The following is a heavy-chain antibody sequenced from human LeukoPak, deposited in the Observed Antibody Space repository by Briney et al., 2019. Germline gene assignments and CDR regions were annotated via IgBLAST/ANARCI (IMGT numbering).Heavy chain of an antibody. V-gene: IGHV4-39*01. D-gene: IGHD6-6*01. J-gene: IGHJ5*02. CDR3: ARHRGSSSEFDP. CDR2: IYYDGRT. Sequence: SETLSLTCTVSGGSISTNNYYWGWIRQPPGKGLEWIGHIYYDGRTYYNPSLRSRVTMSVDTSKNQFSLKLSSVTAADTAVYYCARHRGSSSEFDPWGLGTLVTISS. CDR1: GGSISTNNYY.